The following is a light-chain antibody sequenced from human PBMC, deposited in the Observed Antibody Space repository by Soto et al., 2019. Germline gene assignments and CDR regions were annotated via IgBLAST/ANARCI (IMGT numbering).Light chain of an antibody. CDR1: QSVSSSC. Sequence: EIVLTQSPGTLSLSPGEGATLSCRASQSVSSSCLSWYQQKPGQAPRRLIYLASSRAPGIPDRFSGSGSGTDFTLTISRLEPEDFAVYYCQQYGSSPRTFGQGTKVDIK. V-gene: IGKV3-20*01. CDR3: QQYGSSPRT. CDR2: LAS. J-gene: IGKJ1*01.